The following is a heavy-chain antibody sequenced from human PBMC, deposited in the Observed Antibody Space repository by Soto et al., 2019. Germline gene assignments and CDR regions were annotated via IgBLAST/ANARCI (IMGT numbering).Heavy chain of an antibody. D-gene: IGHD6-19*01. J-gene: IGHJ4*02. CDR2: ISGSGDST. CDR3: AKERSSGWSFDY. Sequence: EVQLLESGGGLVQPGGSLRLSCAASGFTFSTYAMNWVRQAPGKGLEWVSGISGSGDSTYYADSVKGRFTVSRDNSKNTLYHQMNSLRGEDTAVFYCAKERSSGWSFDYWGQGTLVTVSP. V-gene: IGHV3-23*01. CDR1: GFTFSTYA.